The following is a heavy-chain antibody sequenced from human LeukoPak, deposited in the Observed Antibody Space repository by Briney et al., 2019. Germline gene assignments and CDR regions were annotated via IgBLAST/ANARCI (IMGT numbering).Heavy chain of an antibody. CDR1: GGSISSYY. CDR3: AREGWQQRLVVRTGRHNWFDP. Sequence: SETLSLTCTVSGGSISSYYWSWIRQPAGKGLEWIGRIYTSGSTNYNPSLKSRVTMSVDTSKNQFSLKLSSVTAADTAVYYCAREGWQQRLVVRTGRHNWFDPWGQGTLVTVSS. D-gene: IGHD6-13*01. CDR2: IYTSGST. V-gene: IGHV4-4*07. J-gene: IGHJ5*02.